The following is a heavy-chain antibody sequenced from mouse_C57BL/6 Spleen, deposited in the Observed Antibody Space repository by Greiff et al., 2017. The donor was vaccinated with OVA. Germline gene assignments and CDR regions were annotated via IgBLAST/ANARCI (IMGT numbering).Heavy chain of an antibody. D-gene: IGHD4-1*01. J-gene: IGHJ3*01. V-gene: IGHV1-80*01. CDR2: IYPGDGDT. Sequence: VQLQESGAELVKPGASVKISCKASGYAFSSYWMNWVKQRPGKGLEWIGQIYPGDGDTNYYGKFKGKATLTADKSSSTAYMQLSSLTSEDSAVYFCAREGVGRGFAYWGQGTLVTVSA. CDR3: AREGVGRGFAY. CDR1: GYAFSSYW.